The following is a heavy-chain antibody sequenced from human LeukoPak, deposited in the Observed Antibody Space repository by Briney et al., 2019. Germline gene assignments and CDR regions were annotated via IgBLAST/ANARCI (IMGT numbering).Heavy chain of an antibody. CDR3: ARHSGTFYYYYYMDV. Sequence: SETLSLTCTVSGGSISSYYWGWIRQPPGKGLEWIGTISYSGNTYYNPSPKSRVTISVDTSKNQFSLKLSSVTAADTAVYYCARHSGTFYYYYYMDVWGKGTSVTVPS. CDR2: ISYSGNT. D-gene: IGHD1-26*01. CDR1: GGSISSYY. V-gene: IGHV4-39*07. J-gene: IGHJ6*03.